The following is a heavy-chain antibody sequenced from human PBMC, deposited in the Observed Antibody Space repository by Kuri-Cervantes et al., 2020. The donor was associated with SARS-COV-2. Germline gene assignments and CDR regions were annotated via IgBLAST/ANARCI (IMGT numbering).Heavy chain of an antibody. J-gene: IGHJ6*02. Sequence: GESLKISCAASGFTFSSYWMSWVRQAPGKGLEWVANIKQVGSEKYYVDSVKGRFTISRDNVKNSLYLQMNSLKTEDTAVYYCTTEGYSYGYFNHYYGMDVWGQGTTVTVSS. CDR3: TTEGYSYGYFNHYYGMDV. V-gene: IGHV3-7*03. CDR2: IKQVGSEK. D-gene: IGHD5-18*01. CDR1: GFTFSSYW.